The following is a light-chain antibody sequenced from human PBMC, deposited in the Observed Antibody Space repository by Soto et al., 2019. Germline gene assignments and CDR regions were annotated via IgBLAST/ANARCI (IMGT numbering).Light chain of an antibody. CDR2: RNN. V-gene: IGLV1-47*01. CDR3: AAWDDSLSGLYV. J-gene: IGLJ1*01. CDR1: SSNSGSNY. Sequence: QSVLTQPPSASGTPGQRVTISCSGSSSNSGSNYVYWYQQLPGTAPKLLIYRNNQRPSGVPDRLSGSKSGTSASLAISGLRSEDEADYYCAAWDDSLSGLYVFGTGTKVTVL.